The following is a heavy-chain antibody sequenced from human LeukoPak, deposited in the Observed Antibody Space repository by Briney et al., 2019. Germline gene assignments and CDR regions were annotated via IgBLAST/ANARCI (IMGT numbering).Heavy chain of an antibody. CDR2: IYSGGST. V-gene: IGHV3-53*01. CDR1: GFTFSSSW. Sequence: GGSLRLSCAASGFTFSSSWMHWVRQAPGKGLEWVSVIYSGGSTYYADSVKGRFTISRDNSKNTLYLQMNSLRAEDTAVYYCASAYYYYYMDVWGKGTTVTVSS. CDR3: ASAYYYYYMDV. J-gene: IGHJ6*03.